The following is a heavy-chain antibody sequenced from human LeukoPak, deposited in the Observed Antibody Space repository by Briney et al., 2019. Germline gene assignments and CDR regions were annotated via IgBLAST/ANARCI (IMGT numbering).Heavy chain of an antibody. Sequence: PSETLSLTCTVSGGSISSGGYYWSWIRQHPGKGLEWIGYIYYSGSTYYNPSLKSRVTISVDTSKNQFSMKMSSVTAADTAVYYCARATAKNAFDIWGQGTMVTVSS. V-gene: IGHV4-31*03. CDR3: ARATAKNAFDI. CDR2: IYYSGST. J-gene: IGHJ3*02. CDR1: GGSISSGGYY.